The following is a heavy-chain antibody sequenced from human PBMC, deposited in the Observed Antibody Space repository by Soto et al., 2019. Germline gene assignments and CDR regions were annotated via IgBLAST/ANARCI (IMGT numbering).Heavy chain of an antibody. J-gene: IGHJ6*02. D-gene: IGHD4-17*01. V-gene: IGHV1-69*12. CDR1: GGTLSNYG. CDR3: ARGHATKIVVTTYDGIDV. CDR2: IIPVFGTA. Sequence: QVQLVQSGAEVKKPGSSVKVSCKASGGTLSNYGISWVRQAPGQGLEWMGGIIPVFGTANYAQKCQGRVTITADESTHTVYMDVRRVRTDDTAVYYCARGHATKIVVTTYDGIDVWGQGSTVTVSS.